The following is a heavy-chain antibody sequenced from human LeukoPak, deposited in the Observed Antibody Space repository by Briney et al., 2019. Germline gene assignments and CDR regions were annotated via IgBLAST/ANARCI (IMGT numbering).Heavy chain of an antibody. CDR2: INPSGGST. V-gene: IGHV1-46*01. J-gene: IGHJ4*02. D-gene: IGHD6-19*01. CDR1: GYTFTSYY. CDR3: AREGAVAGTDFDY. Sequence: ASVKVSCKASGYTFTSYYMHWVRQAPGQGLEWMGIINPSGGSTSYAQKFQGRVTMTRDSSTSTVYMELGSLRSEDTAVYYCAREGAVAGTDFDYWGQGTLVTVSS.